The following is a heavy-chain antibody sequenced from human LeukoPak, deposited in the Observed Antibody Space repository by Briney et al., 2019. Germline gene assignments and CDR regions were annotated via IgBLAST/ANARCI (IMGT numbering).Heavy chain of an antibody. V-gene: IGHV3-30*17. CDR2: VSYDGSYK. Sequence: PGGSLRLSCAAAGFTFSKFAMHWVRQAPGKGLEWVAVVSYDGSYKYYADSVKGRFTISRDNSKNTLYLQMNSLRAEDTAVYYCAKDGGHYYDSSGYHEYWGQGTLVTVSS. CDR1: GFTFSKFA. D-gene: IGHD3-22*01. CDR3: AKDGGHYYDSSGYHEY. J-gene: IGHJ4*02.